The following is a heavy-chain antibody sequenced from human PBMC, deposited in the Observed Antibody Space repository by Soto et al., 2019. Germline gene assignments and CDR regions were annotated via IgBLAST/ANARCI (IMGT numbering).Heavy chain of an antibody. J-gene: IGHJ3*02. CDR1: GFTFSDYY. Sequence: QVPLVESGGGLVKPGGSLRLSCAASGFTFSDYYMSWIRQAPGKGLEWVSYISGSSSYTNNADSVKGRFTISRDNAKNSLYLQMNSLRAEDTAVYYCARDADILTGSDAFDIWGQGTMVTVSS. CDR2: ISGSSSYT. V-gene: IGHV3-11*05. D-gene: IGHD3-9*01. CDR3: ARDADILTGSDAFDI.